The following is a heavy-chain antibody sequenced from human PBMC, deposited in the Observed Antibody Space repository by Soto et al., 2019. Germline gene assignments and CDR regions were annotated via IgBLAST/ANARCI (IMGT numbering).Heavy chain of an antibody. Sequence: EVQLVESGGGLVKPGGSLRLSCAASGFTFSSYSMKWIRQAPGKGLEWVSSISSSSSYIYYADSVKGRFTISRDNAKKSLYLQMNSLRAEDTAVYYCATWLEYPYYYYGMDVWGQGTTVTVSS. CDR1: GFTFSSYS. D-gene: IGHD3-3*01. V-gene: IGHV3-21*01. J-gene: IGHJ6*02. CDR3: ATWLEYPYYYYGMDV. CDR2: ISSSSSYI.